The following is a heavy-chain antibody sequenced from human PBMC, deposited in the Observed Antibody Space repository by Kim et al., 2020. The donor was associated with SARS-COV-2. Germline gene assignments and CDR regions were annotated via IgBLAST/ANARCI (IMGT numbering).Heavy chain of an antibody. J-gene: IGHJ5*02. CDR2: INHSGST. Sequence: SETLSLTCAVYGGSFSGYYWSWIRQPPGKGLEWIGEINHSGSTNYNPSLKSRVTISVDTSKNQFSLKLSSVTAADTAVYYCARGRRRGTWFDPWGQGTLVTVSS. D-gene: IGHD3-16*01. CDR1: GGSFSGYY. CDR3: ARGRRRGTWFDP. V-gene: IGHV4-34*01.